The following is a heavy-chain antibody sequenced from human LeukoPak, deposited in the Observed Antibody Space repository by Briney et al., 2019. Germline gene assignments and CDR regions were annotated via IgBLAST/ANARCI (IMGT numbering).Heavy chain of an antibody. CDR2: IYPGDSDT. D-gene: IGHD6-19*01. J-gene: IGHJ6*03. CDR1: GYSFTSYW. CDR3: ARMGGGVAGPGYYYYYYMDV. Sequence: GESLKISCKGSGYSFTSYWIGWVRQMPGKGLEWMGIIYPGDSDTRYSPSFQGQVTISADKSISTAYLQWSSLKASDTAMYYCARMGGGVAGPGYYYYYYMDVWGKGTTVTISS. V-gene: IGHV5-51*01.